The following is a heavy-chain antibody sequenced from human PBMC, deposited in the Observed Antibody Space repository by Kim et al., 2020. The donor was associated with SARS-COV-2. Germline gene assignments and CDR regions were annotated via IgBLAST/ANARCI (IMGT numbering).Heavy chain of an antibody. V-gene: IGHV3-21*01. CDR3: ARASRGYSSLGYYYYGMDV. Sequence: GGSLRLSCAASGFTFSSYSMNWVRQAPGKGLEWVSSISSSSSYIYYADSVKGRFTISRDNAKNSLYLQMNSLRAEDTAVYYCARASRGYSSLGYYYYGMDVWGQGTTVTVSS. CDR1: GFTFSSYS. J-gene: IGHJ6*02. CDR2: ISSSSSYI. D-gene: IGHD5-18*01.